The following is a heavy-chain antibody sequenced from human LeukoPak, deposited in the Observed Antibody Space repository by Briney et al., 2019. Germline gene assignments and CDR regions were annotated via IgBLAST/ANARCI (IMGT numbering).Heavy chain of an antibody. D-gene: IGHD3-10*01. CDR3: ARGLRLVRRYSFDY. Sequence: SVTVSCKASGGTFSSYAISWVRQAPGQGLEWMGGIIPIFGTANYAQKFQGRVTITTDESTSTAYMERRSRRCEDTAVYYCARGLRLVRRYSFDYWGQGTLVTVSS. J-gene: IGHJ4*02. CDR1: GGTFSSYA. V-gene: IGHV1-69*05. CDR2: IIPIFGTA.